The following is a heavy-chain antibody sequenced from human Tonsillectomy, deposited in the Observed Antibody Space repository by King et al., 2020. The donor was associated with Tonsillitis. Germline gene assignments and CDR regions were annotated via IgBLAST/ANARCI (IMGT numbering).Heavy chain of an antibody. D-gene: IGHD1-26*01. CDR3: ARDRKARVGAKFPFDI. CDR1: GGSISSYY. CDR2: IYTSGST. Sequence: VQLQESGPGLVKPSETLSLTCTVSGGSISSYYWSWIRQPAGKGLEWIGRIYTSGSTNYNPSLKSRVTMSVDTYKNQFSLKLSSVTAADTAVYYCARDRKARVGAKFPFDIWGQGTMVTVSS. J-gene: IGHJ3*02. V-gene: IGHV4-4*07.